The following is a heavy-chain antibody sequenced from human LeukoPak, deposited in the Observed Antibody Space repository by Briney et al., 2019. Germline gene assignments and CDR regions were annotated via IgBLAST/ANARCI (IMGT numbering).Heavy chain of an antibody. Sequence: PSETLSLTCTVSGGSISSYYWSWIRQPPGKGLEWIGYIYYSGSTNYNPSLKSRVTISVDTSKNQFSLKLSSVTAADTAVYYCARARENYDILTGYYTYFDYWGQGTLVTVSS. CDR1: GGSISSYY. V-gene: IGHV4-59*01. CDR3: ARARENYDILTGYYTYFDY. D-gene: IGHD3-9*01. J-gene: IGHJ4*02. CDR2: IYYSGST.